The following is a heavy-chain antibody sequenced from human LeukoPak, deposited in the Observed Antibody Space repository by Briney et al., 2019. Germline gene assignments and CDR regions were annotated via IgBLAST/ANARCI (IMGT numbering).Heavy chain of an antibody. CDR2: IYYSGST. D-gene: IGHD3-9*01. CDR1: GDSISSYY. CDR3: ARFTPYYDILTGYSHFDY. J-gene: IGHJ4*02. V-gene: IGHV4-59*01. Sequence: SETLSLTCTGSGDSISSYYWSWIRQPPGKGLEWIGYIYYSGSTNYNPSLKSRVTISVDTSKNQFSLKLSSVTAADTAVYYCARFTPYYDILTGYSHFDYWGQGTLVTVSS.